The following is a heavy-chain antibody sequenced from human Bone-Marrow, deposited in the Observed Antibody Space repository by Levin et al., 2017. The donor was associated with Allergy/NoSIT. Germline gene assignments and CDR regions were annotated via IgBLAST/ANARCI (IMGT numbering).Heavy chain of an antibody. CDR3: AREDYYDTTGYYAQVAGFDQ. V-gene: IGHV3-74*01. D-gene: IGHD3-22*01. CDR1: GFSFNNYW. CDR2: INSDGTST. J-gene: IGHJ4*02. Sequence: GESLKISCAASGFSFNNYWMHWVRQVPGKGLVWVSRINSDGTSTNYADSVLGRFTISRDNVKNIVYLEMNSLRGDDTAVYYCAREDYYDTTGYYAQVAGFDQWGQGILVTVSS.